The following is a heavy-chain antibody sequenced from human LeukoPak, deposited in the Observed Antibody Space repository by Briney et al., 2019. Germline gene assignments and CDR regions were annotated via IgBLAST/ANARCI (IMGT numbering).Heavy chain of an antibody. CDR2: ISYDGSNK. V-gene: IGHV3-30-3*02. CDR3: AKRGYNFGIDY. J-gene: IGHJ4*02. CDR1: GFTFSSYA. Sequence: PGGSLRLSCAASGFTFSSYAMHWVRQAPGKGLEWVAVISYDGSNKYYADSVKGRFTISRDNSKNTLYLQMNSLRAEDTAVYYCAKRGYNFGIDYWGQGTLVTVSS. D-gene: IGHD5-18*01.